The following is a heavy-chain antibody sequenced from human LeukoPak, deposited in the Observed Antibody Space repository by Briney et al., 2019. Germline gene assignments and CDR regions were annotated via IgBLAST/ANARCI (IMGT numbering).Heavy chain of an antibody. D-gene: IGHD3-22*01. J-gene: IGHJ4*02. CDR2: IYYSGST. Sequence: PSETLSLTCTVSGGSISSYYWSWIRQPPGKGLEWIGYIYYSGSTNYNPSLKSRVTISVDTSKNQFSLKLSSVTAADTAVYYCAREANYYDSSGRTWSFDYWGQGTLVTVSS. CDR3: AREANYYDSSGRTWSFDY. V-gene: IGHV4-59*01. CDR1: GGSISSYY.